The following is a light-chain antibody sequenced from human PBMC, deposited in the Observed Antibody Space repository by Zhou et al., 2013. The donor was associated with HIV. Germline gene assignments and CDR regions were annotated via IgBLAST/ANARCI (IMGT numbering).Light chain of an antibody. CDR3: QQYWT. J-gene: IGKJ1*01. CDR1: QTISSDL. Sequence: IVLTQSPGTLSLSPGERATLSCRASQTISSDLLSWYQQKPGQAPRLLIYGTSNRVAGIPDRFSGSGSGTDFTLTISKLEPEDFAVYYCQQYWTFGQGTKVEIK. CDR2: GTS. V-gene: IGKV3-20*01.